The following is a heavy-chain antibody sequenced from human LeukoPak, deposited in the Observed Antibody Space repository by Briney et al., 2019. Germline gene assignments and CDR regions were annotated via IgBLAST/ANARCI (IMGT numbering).Heavy chain of an antibody. J-gene: IGHJ3*02. CDR3: ARRNYYYDSSAYAFDI. CDR1: GYSISSGYY. CDR2: IYHSGST. Sequence: SETLSLTCAVSGYSISSGYYWGWIRQPPGKGLEWIGSIYHSGSTYYNLSLKSRVTISVDTSKNQFSLKLSSVTAADTAVYYCARRNYYYDSSAYAFDIWGQGTMVTVSS. V-gene: IGHV4-38-2*01. D-gene: IGHD3-22*01.